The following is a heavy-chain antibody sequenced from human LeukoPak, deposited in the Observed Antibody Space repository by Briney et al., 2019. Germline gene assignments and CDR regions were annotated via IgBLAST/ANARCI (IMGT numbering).Heavy chain of an antibody. V-gene: IGHV3-23*01. D-gene: IGHD3-22*01. J-gene: IGHJ5*02. CDR2: ISSSGGRT. CDR3: ARDLGQYYDTSDNWFDP. Sequence: GGSLRLSCAASGFTFSSYGMSWVRQAPGKGLEWVSSISSSGGRTYFADSVKGRFTISRDNSKNTLYLQMNSLRAEDTAVYYCARDLGQYYDTSDNWFDPWGQGTLVTVSS. CDR1: GFTFSSYG.